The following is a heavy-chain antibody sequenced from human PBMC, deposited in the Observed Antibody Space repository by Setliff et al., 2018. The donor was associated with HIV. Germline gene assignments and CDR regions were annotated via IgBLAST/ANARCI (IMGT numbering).Heavy chain of an antibody. CDR1: NDSNTSFY. D-gene: IGHD3-10*01. CDR3: ARAEPLENRFDP. Sequence: PSETLSLTCTVSNDSNTSFYWTWIRQPPGKGLEWIGYIYTSGSSNYNPSLKSRVTFSIDTSKNQFSLKLRSVTAADTAVYYCARAEPLENRFDPWGKGTTVTVSS. CDR2: IYTSGSS. V-gene: IGHV4-4*08. J-gene: IGHJ6*04.